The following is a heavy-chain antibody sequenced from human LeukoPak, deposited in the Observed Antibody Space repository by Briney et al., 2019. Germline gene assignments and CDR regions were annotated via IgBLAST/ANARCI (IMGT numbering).Heavy chain of an antibody. V-gene: IGHV3-20*04. D-gene: IGHD2-15*01. Sequence: GGSLRLSCAASGFTFDDYGMSWVRHAPGKGLEWVSGINWNGGSTGYADSVKGRFTISRDNSKNTLYLQMNSLRAEDTAVYYCAKVQPLSLGDAFDIWGQGTMVTVSS. CDR2: INWNGGST. J-gene: IGHJ3*02. CDR1: GFTFDDYG. CDR3: AKVQPLSLGDAFDI.